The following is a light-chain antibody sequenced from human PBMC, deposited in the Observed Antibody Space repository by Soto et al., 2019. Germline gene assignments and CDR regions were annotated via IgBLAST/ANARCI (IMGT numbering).Light chain of an antibody. CDR2: GNT. V-gene: IGLV1-40*01. CDR1: SSNIGAGYD. Sequence: QSVLTQPPSVSGAPGQRVTISCTGSSSNIGAGYDVHWYQQLPGTAPKLLIYGNTNRPSGVPDRFSGSKSGTAASLAITGLQAEDEAEYYCQSSDSSLSASVVFGGGTKLTVL. J-gene: IGLJ2*01. CDR3: QSSDSSLSASVV.